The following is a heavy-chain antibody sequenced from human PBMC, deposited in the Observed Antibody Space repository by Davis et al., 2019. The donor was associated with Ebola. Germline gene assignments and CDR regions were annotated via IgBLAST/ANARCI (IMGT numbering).Heavy chain of an antibody. D-gene: IGHD3-3*01. CDR1: GFTFSSYS. J-gene: IGHJ4*02. V-gene: IGHV3-9*01. Sequence: GGSLRLSCAASGFTFSSYSMNWVRQAPGKGLEWVSGIRWNSGSIGYADSVKGRFTISRDNAKNSLYLQMNSLRAEDTALYYCAKGPLRFLEWLFDYWGQGTLVTVSS. CDR2: IRWNSGSI. CDR3: AKGPLRFLEWLFDY.